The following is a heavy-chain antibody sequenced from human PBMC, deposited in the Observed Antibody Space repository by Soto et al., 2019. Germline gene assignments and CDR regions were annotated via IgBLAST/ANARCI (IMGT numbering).Heavy chain of an antibody. CDR3: SRVHYGSGSYFWFDP. D-gene: IGHD3-10*01. Sequence: SETLSLTCAVSGGSISSGGYSWSWIRQPPGKGLEWIGYIYHSGSTYYNPSLKSRVTISVDTSKNQFSLKLSSVTAADTAVYYCSRVHYGSGSYFWFDPWGQGTLVTVSS. V-gene: IGHV4-30-2*01. CDR1: GGSISSGGYS. CDR2: IYHSGST. J-gene: IGHJ5*02.